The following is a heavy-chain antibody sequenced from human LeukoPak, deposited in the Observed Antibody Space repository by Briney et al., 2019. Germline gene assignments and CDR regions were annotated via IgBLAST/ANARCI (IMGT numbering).Heavy chain of an antibody. CDR1: GYTFTGYY. V-gene: IGHV1-2*02. CDR3: ARGAAWRYCSGGSCSGLSWLDP. J-gene: IGHJ5*02. D-gene: IGHD2-15*01. Sequence: ASVKVSCKASGYTFTGYYMHWVRQAPGQGLEWMGWINPNSGGTNYAQKFQGRVTMTRDTSISTAYMELSRLRSDDTAVNYCARGAAWRYCSGGSCSGLSWLDPWGQGTLVTVSS. CDR2: INPNSGGT.